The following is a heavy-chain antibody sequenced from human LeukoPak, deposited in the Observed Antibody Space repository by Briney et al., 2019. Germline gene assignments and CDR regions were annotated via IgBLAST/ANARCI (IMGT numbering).Heavy chain of an antibody. V-gene: IGHV3-53*01. CDR1: GFTVSSNY. Sequence: GGSLRLSCAASGFTVSSNYMSRVRQAPGKGLEWVSVIYSGGSTYYADSVKGRFTISRDNSKNTLYLQMNSLRAEDTAVYYCARAPLHYYGMDVWGQGTTVTVSS. CDR2: IYSGGST. CDR3: ARAPLHYYGMDV. J-gene: IGHJ6*02.